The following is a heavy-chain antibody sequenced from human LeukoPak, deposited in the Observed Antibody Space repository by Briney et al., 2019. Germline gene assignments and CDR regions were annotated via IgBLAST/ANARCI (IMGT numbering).Heavy chain of an antibody. CDR1: GGTFSSYT. CDR3: ATVPSYCSSTSCYVFDY. J-gene: IGHJ4*02. V-gene: IGHV1-69*02. CDR2: IIPILGIA. D-gene: IGHD2-2*01. Sequence: ASVKVSCKASGGTFSSYTISWVRQAPGQGLEWMGRIIPILGIANYAQKFQGRVTITADKSTSTAYMELSSLRSEDTAVYYCATVPSYCSSTSCYVFDYWGQGTLVTVSS.